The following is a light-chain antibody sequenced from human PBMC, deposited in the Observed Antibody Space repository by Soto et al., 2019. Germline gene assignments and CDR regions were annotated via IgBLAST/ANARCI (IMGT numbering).Light chain of an antibody. V-gene: IGLV2-14*03. J-gene: IGLJ1*01. CDR3: SSYTSSSTYV. CDR1: SSDIGAFTF. Sequence: QSALTQPASVSGSPGQSITISCTGTSSDIGAFTFVSWYQQHPGKVPKLMIFDVNRRPSGVSDSFSGSKSGNTASLTISGLQAEDEGDYYCSSYTSSSTYVFGSGTKLTVL. CDR2: DVN.